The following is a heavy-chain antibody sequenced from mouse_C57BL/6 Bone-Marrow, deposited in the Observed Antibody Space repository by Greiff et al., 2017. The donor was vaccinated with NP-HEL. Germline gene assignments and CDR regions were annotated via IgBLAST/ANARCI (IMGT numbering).Heavy chain of an antibody. Sequence: EVKVVESGGGLVQPGGSLKLSCAASGFTFSDYYMYWVRQTPEKRLEWVAYISNGGGSTYYPDTVKGRFTISRDNAKNTLYLQMSRLKSEDTAMYYCARVYYSNFPYAMDYWGQGTSVTVSS. V-gene: IGHV5-12*01. CDR2: ISNGGGST. CDR1: GFTFSDYY. J-gene: IGHJ4*01. D-gene: IGHD2-5*01. CDR3: ARVYYSNFPYAMDY.